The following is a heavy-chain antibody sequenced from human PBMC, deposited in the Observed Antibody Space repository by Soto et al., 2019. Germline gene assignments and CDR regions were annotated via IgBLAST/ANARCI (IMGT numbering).Heavy chain of an antibody. Sequence: GAPRVSCAASGFSFRCHKLKWVPPAPREGPEWVSYISSSSSTIYYADAVKGRFTISRDNAKNSLYLQMNSLRAEDTAVYYCARDGREVRGVFYYYYMDVWGKRTTVTVSS. CDR3: ARDGREVRGVFYYYYMDV. CDR2: ISSSSSTI. V-gene: IGHV3-48*01. J-gene: IGHJ6*03. CDR1: GFSFRCHK. D-gene: IGHD3-10*01.